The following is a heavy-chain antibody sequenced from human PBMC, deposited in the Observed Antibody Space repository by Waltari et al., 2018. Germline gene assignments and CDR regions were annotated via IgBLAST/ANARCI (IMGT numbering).Heavy chain of an antibody. CDR2: IYSGGST. CDR1: GGSISSYY. Sequence: VQLQESGPGLVKPSETLSLTCTVSGGSISSYYWSWIRQPPGKGLEWVSVIYSGGSTYYADSVKGRFTISRDNSKNTLYLQMNSLRVEDTAVYYCARGESVYGGALDYWGQGTLVTVSP. V-gene: IGHV3-53*01. J-gene: IGHJ4*02. D-gene: IGHD2-8*01. CDR3: ARGESVYGGALDY.